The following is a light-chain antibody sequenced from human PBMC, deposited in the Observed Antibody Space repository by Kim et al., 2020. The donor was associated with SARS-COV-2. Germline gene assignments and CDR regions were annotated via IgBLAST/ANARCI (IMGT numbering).Light chain of an antibody. V-gene: IGLV3-1*01. CDR1: KLGDKY. Sequence: SYELTQPPSVSVSPGQTASITCSGYKLGDKYACWYQQKPGQSPVLVIYQDSKRPSGIPERFSGSNSGNTATLTISGTHAMDEADYYCQAWDSSIVVFGGGTQLTVL. J-gene: IGLJ2*01. CDR3: QAWDSSIVV. CDR2: QDS.